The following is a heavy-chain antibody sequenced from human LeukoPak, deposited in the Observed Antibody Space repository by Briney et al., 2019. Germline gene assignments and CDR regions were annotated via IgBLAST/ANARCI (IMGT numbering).Heavy chain of an antibody. CDR2: SHYSGSI. CDR1: GGSISMYC. V-gene: IGHV4-59*01. CDR3: ASGRRVADNWGYYYDC. J-gene: IGHJ4*01. Sequence: PSETLSLTCTVSGGSISMYCWNWIRQPPEKLLEWIGYSHYSGSINYNPSLKSRFTISVDTSKDQFNLNLTSVTAADTAVYYCASGRRVADNWGYYYDCWGTGVLVTASS. D-gene: IGHD7-27*01.